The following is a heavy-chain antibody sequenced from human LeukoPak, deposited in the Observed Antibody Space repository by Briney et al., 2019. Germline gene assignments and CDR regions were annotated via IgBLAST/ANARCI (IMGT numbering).Heavy chain of an antibody. D-gene: IGHD2-21*01. J-gene: IGHJ6*03. CDR3: AKQPYNYYYLDV. V-gene: IGHV3-23*01. Sequence: GGSLRLSCAISGLTFHDYAMTWVRQAPGKGLEWVSTIVGDSSKTYYADSMKGRFTISRDNSNYMLFLHMNNLRAEDTAIYYCAKQPYNYYYLDVCGKGTTVTVSS. CDR2: IVGDSSKT. CDR1: GLTFHDYA.